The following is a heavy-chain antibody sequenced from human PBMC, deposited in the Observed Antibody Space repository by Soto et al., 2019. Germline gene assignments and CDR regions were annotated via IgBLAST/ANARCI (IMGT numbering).Heavy chain of an antibody. CDR1: GGTFSSYA. CDR3: ARDLRRDGWFGELAPYYYYGMDV. J-gene: IGHJ6*02. CDR2: IIPIFGTA. V-gene: IGHV1-69*01. Sequence: QVQLVQSGAEVKKPGSSVKVSCKASGGTFSSYAISWVRQAPGQGLEWMGGIIPIFGTANYAQKFQGRVTITADESTSTAYRELSSLRSEDTAVYYCARDLRRDGWFGELAPYYYYGMDVWGQGTTVTVSS. D-gene: IGHD3-10*01.